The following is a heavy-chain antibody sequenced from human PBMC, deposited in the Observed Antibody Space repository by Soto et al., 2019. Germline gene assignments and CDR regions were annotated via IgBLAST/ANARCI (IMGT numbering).Heavy chain of an antibody. CDR2: IYYSGST. D-gene: IGHD2-2*02. V-gene: IGHV4-39*02. CDR1: GGSISSSNYY. J-gene: IGHJ4*02. CDR3: ARDCSSTSCYKY. Sequence: PSETLSLTCTVSGGSISSSNYYWGWIRQPPGKGLEWIGSIYYSGSTYYNPSLKSRVTISVDTSKNQFSLKLSSVTAADTAVYYCARDCSSTSCYKYWGQGILVTVSS.